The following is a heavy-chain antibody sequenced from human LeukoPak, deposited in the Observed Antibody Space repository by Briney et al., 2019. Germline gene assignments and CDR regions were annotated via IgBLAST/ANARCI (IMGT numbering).Heavy chain of an antibody. CDR3: ARVEADDLGAKNAFDI. V-gene: IGHV4-38-2*02. CDR2: IYHSGST. CDR1: GYSISSGYY. Sequence: SETLSLTCTVSGYSISSGYYWGWIRQPPGKGLEWIGSIYHSGSTYYNPSLKSRVTISVDTSKNQFSLKLSSVTAADTAVYYCARVEADDLGAKNAFDIWGQGTMVTVSS. J-gene: IGHJ3*02. D-gene: IGHD1-1*01.